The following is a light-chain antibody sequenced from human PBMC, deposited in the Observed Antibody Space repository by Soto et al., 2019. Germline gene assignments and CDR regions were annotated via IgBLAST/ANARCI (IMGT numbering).Light chain of an antibody. V-gene: IGLV2-14*03. Sequence: QSALTQPASVSGSPGQSFTVSCTGTSSDVGGYDYVSWYQQHPDKAPKLLIYGVSIRPSGVSNRFSGSKSGNTASLTISGLQAEDEADYYCTSYTSTNTYVVFGGGTKVTVL. CDR1: SSDVGGYDY. J-gene: IGLJ2*01. CDR3: TSYTSTNTYVV. CDR2: GVS.